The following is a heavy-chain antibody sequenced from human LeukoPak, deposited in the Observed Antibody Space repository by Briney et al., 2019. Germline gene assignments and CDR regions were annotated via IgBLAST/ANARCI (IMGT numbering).Heavy chain of an antibody. CDR2: ISAYNGNT. D-gene: IGHD2-21*02. V-gene: IGHV1-18*01. Sequence: GASVKVSCKASGYTFTSYGISWVRQAPGQGLEWMGWISAYNGNTNYAQKLQGRVTMTTDTSTSTAYMELRSLRSEDTAVYYCARGVDIVVVTAIDYYYYGMDVWGQGTTVTVSS. CDR3: ARGVDIVVVTAIDYYYYGMDV. J-gene: IGHJ6*02. CDR1: GYTFTSYG.